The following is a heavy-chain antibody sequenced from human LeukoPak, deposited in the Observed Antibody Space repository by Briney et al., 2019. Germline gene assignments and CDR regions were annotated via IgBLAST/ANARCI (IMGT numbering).Heavy chain of an antibody. J-gene: IGHJ5*02. CDR1: GDSFSDYY. D-gene: IGHD1-1*01. Sequence: SETLSLACNFSGDSFSDYYWTWIRPPPGGRLEWMGHVYFRGTTKYNPSLKNRVSISVDTSKNQVYLTLSSVTPADTAVYYCARAMRWTSGPVELGWFDRWGQGTRVIVSS. CDR2: VYFRGTT. V-gene: IGHV4-59*01. CDR3: ARAMRWTSGPVELGWFDR.